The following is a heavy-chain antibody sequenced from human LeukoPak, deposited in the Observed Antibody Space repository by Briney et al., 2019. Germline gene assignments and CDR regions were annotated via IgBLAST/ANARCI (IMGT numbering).Heavy chain of an antibody. J-gene: IGHJ4*02. CDR2: IRSKAYGGTT. V-gene: IGHV3-49*03. Sequence: GGSLRLSCTVSGFTFGDYAMSWFRQAPGKGLEWVGFIRSKAYGGTTEYAASVKGRFTISRDDSKSIAYLQMNSLKTEDTAVYYCTRTVGATTDYWGQGTLVTVSS. CDR1: GFTFGDYA. CDR3: TRTVGATTDY. D-gene: IGHD1-26*01.